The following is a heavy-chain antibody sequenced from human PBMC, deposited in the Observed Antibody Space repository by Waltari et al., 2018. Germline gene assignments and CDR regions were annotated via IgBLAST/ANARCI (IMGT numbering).Heavy chain of an antibody. Sequence: QVHLVQSGAEVKKPGASVKVSCKASGYTFIGSAILLVRHAPGQRLEWMGWINAGDGNTKYSQKFQDRVTITRDTSATTAYMDLSSLRSEDTAVYYCARHSSGSYYRMIDYWGQGTLVTVSS. CDR1: GYTFIGSA. J-gene: IGHJ4*02. CDR2: INAGDGNT. CDR3: ARHSSGSYYRMIDY. D-gene: IGHD1-26*01. V-gene: IGHV1-3*01.